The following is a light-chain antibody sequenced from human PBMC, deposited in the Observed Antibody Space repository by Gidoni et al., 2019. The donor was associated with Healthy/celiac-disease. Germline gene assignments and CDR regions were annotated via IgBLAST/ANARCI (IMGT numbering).Light chain of an antibody. J-gene: IGKJ1*01. CDR2: WAS. CDR3: QQYYSTPPT. V-gene: IGKV4-1*01. CDR1: QSVLYSSNNKHY. Sequence: DLVMTQSPDSLAVSLGERATINCKSSQSVLYSSNNKHYLAWDQQKPGQPPKLLIYWASTRESGVPDRFSGSGSGTDFTLTISSLQAEDVAVYYCQQYYSTPPTFXQXTKVEIK.